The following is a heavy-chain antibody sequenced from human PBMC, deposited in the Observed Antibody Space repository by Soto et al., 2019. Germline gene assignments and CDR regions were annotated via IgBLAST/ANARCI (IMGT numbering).Heavy chain of an antibody. CDR1: GFTFSTYD. J-gene: IGHJ2*01. V-gene: IGHV3-30*04. CDR2: ISYDGKDK. CDR3: ARNSSGRYFDL. D-gene: IGHD3-22*01. Sequence: QVQLVESGGGVVQPGRSLRLSCAASGFTFSTYDMHWVRQAPGKGPEWVAVISYDGKDKYYADSVKGRFTISRDNSKNTLYVQMNSLRAADTAVYYCARNSSGRYFDLWGRGTLVTVSS.